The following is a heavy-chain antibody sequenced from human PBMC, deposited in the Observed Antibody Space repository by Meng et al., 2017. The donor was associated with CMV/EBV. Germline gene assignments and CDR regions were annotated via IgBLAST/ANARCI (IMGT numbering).Heavy chain of an antibody. D-gene: IGHD5-24*01. Sequence: GESLKISCKGSGYSFTSYWIGWVRQMLGKGLEWMGIIYPGDSDTRYSPSFQGQVTISADKSISTAYLQWSSLKASDTAVYYCARLERWLQSNYFDYWGQGTLVTVSS. CDR1: GYSFTSYW. V-gene: IGHV5-51*01. J-gene: IGHJ4*02. CDR2: IYPGDSDT. CDR3: ARLERWLQSNYFDY.